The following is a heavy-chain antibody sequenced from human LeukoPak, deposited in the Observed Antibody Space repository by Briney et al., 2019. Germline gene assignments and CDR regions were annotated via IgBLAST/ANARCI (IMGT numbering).Heavy chain of an antibody. CDR2: ISGSGGST. CDR1: GFTFSSYA. J-gene: IGHJ6*02. CDR3: ATERGRWLQYLYGMDV. Sequence: PGASLRLSCAATGFTFSSYAMSWVRQAPGKGLDWVSAISGSGGSTYYADSVKGRFTISRDNSKNTLYLQMISLRAEDTAVYYCATERGRWLQYLYGMDVWGQGTTVTVSS. V-gene: IGHV3-23*01. D-gene: IGHD5-24*01.